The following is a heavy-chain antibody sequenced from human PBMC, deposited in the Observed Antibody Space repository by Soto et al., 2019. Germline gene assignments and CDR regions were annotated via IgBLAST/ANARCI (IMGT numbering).Heavy chain of an antibody. D-gene: IGHD3-22*01. CDR2: VTGRGEST. CDR1: GFTFSRYA. J-gene: IGHJ4*02. CDR3: AKVGDPTTYYFHFNY. Sequence: QAGGSLRLSCEVSGFTFSRYAMSWVRQAPGKGLEWVSAVTGRGESTFYADSVKGRFTISRDNSKNSLYLQMNGLRDEDTAMYYCAKVGDPTTYYFHFNYWGQGTQVTVSS. V-gene: IGHV3-23*01.